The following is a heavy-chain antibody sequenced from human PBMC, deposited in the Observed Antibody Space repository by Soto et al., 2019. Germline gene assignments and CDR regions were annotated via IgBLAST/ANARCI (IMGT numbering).Heavy chain of an antibody. CDR3: ARNGQTYDYYFFDN. J-gene: IGHJ4*02. CDR1: GYTLSHYY. D-gene: IGHD5-12*01. V-gene: IGHV1-46*01. CDR2: INPSTLVT. Sequence: ASVKVSCKATGYTLSHYYMHWARQAPGQGHEWVGVINPSTLVTSYAQRIQGRVTMTRDTSTSTVYMELNSLISENTAVYYCARNGQTYDYYFFDNWGQGTLVTVSS.